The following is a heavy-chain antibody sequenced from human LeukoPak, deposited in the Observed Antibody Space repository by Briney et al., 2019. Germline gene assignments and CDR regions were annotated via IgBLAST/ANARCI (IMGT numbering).Heavy chain of an antibody. CDR1: GGTFSSYA. V-gene: IGHV1-69*05. J-gene: IGHJ3*02. CDR2: IIPIFGTA. CDR3: ARDPSGYYMDAFDI. Sequence: SVKVSCKAYGGTFSSYAISWVRQAPGQGLEWMGGIIPIFGTANYAQKFQGRVTITTDESTSTAYMELRSLRSDDTAVYYCARDPSGYYMDAFDIWGQGTMVTVSS. D-gene: IGHD3-3*01.